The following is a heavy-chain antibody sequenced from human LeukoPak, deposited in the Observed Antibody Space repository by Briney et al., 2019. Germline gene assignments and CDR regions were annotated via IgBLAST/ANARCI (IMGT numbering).Heavy chain of an antibody. Sequence: GGSLRLSCAASGFTFSSYAMSWVRQAPGKGLEWVSAISGSGGSTYYADSVKGRFTISRDNSKNTLHLQMNSLRAEDTAVYYCAKDWDYGGYPDYWGQGTLVTVSS. CDR2: ISGSGGST. V-gene: IGHV3-23*01. D-gene: IGHD4-17*01. CDR3: AKDWDYGGYPDY. J-gene: IGHJ4*03. CDR1: GFTFSSYA.